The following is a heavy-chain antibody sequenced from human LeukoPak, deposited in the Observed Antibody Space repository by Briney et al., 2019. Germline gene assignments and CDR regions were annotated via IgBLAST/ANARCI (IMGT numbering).Heavy chain of an antibody. J-gene: IGHJ5*02. CDR3: ARGRLRSLGFDP. CDR1: GGSFSGYY. V-gene: IGHV4-34*01. Sequence: PSETLSLTCAVYGGSFSGYYWSWIRQPPGKGLEWIGEINHSGSTNYNPSLKSRVTISVDTSKNQFSLKLSPVTAADTAVYYCARGRLRSLGFDPWGQGTLVTVSS. D-gene: IGHD4-17*01. CDR2: INHSGST.